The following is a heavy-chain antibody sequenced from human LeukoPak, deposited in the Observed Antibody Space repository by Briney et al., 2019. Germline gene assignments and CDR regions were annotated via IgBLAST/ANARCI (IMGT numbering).Heavy chain of an antibody. D-gene: IGHD6-19*01. J-gene: IGHJ4*02. Sequence: GASVKVSCKASGYTFTSYGISWVRQAPGQGLERMGWISAYNGNTNYAQKLQGRVTMTTDTSTSTAYMELRSLRSDDTAVYYCARGPVLAGTRVCLGFDYWGQGTLVTVSS. CDR2: ISAYNGNT. V-gene: IGHV1-18*04. CDR1: GYTFTSYG. CDR3: ARGPVLAGTRVCLGFDY.